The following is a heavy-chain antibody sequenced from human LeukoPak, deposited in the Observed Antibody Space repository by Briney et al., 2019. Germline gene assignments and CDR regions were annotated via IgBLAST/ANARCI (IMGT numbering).Heavy chain of an antibody. J-gene: IGHJ4*02. CDR3: ARDFSPWWYDSSGYTSDY. Sequence: GGSLRLSCAASGFTFSSYAMSWVRQAPGKGLEWVSSISSSSSYIYYADSVKGRFTISRDNAKNSLYLQVNSLRAEDTAVYYCARDFSPWWYDSSGYTSDYWGQGTLVTVSS. CDR1: GFTFSSYA. CDR2: ISSSSSYI. D-gene: IGHD3-22*01. V-gene: IGHV3-21*01.